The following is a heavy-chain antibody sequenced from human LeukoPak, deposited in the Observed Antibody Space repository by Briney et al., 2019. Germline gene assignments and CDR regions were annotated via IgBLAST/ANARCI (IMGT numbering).Heavy chain of an antibody. CDR1: GFTFSSYA. CDR2: ISGSGGST. J-gene: IGHJ4*02. Sequence: PGGSLRLSCAASGFTFSSYAMSWVRQAPGKGLEWVSAISGSGGSTYYADSVKGRFTISRDNSKNTLYLQMNSLRAEDTAVHYCAKDKGGTGLLSEYWGQGTLVTVSS. V-gene: IGHV3-23*01. CDR3: AKDKGGTGLLSEY. D-gene: IGHD1-1*01.